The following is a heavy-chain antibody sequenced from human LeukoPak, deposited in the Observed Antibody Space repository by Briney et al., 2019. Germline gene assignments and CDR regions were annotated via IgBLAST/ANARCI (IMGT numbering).Heavy chain of an antibody. CDR3: ARGQGGSYYPYYFDY. CDR2: ISGVGNT. Sequence: GGSLRLSCVASGFTVSNNGLSWFRQAPGKRLEWVSDISGVGNTYYAESVKGRFTISRDNSKNTLYLQMNSLRAEDTAVYFYARGQGGSYYPYYFDYWGQGTLVTVSS. D-gene: IGHD1-26*01. V-gene: IGHV3-23*01. J-gene: IGHJ4*02. CDR1: GFTVSNNG.